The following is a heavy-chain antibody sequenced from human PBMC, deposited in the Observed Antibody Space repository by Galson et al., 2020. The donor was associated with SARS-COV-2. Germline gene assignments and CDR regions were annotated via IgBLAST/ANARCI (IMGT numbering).Heavy chain of an antibody. CDR2: SYYSGIT. CDR1: GGSISNYY. D-gene: IGHD1-1*01. V-gene: IGHV4-59*08. Sequence: SETLSLTCTVSGGSISNYYWSWIRQPPGKGLEWIGYSYYSGITDYNPSLKSRATISVDTSKNQVSLELSSVTAADTAVYYCARLESYYYGMDVWGQGTTVTVSS. J-gene: IGHJ6*02. CDR3: ARLESYYYGMDV.